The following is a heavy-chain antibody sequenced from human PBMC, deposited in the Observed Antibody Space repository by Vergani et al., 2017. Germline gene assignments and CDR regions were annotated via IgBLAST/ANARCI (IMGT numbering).Heavy chain of an antibody. Sequence: EVQLLQSEGAVVQPGGSLRLSCVASGFTFSSHAMNWVRQGHGKGVEWVSSIKNTGDSTHYADSVKGRFTISRDNSKITLYLQMNSLKVEDTAVYYCGRGSEKNNWGKGTLVTVS. J-gene: IGHJ4*02. CDR3: GRGSEKNN. D-gene: IGHD1/OR15-1a*01. CDR1: GFTFSSHA. V-gene: IGHV3-23*01. CDR2: IKNTGDST.